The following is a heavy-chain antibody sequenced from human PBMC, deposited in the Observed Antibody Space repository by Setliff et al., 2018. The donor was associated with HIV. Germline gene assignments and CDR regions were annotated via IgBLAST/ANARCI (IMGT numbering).Heavy chain of an antibody. V-gene: IGHV3-15*01. CDR2: IKNRANGGTT. CDR1: GFTFSDAW. J-gene: IGHJ4*02. D-gene: IGHD6-19*01. CDR3: STDLPSSGFFPDY. Sequence: AGGSLRLSCAASGFTFSDAWMSWVRQAPGKGLEWVARIKNRANGGTTHYAAPVNGRFTISRDDSKNTLYLQMNSLKTEDTAVYYCSTDLPSSGFFPDYWGQGTLVTVSS.